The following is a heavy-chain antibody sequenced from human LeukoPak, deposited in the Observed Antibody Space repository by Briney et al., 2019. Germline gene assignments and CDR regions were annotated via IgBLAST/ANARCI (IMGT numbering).Heavy chain of an antibody. V-gene: IGHV3-64*01. CDR1: GFTFSSYA. J-gene: IGHJ5*02. CDR3: ARDREVAATPDGFDP. Sequence: PGGSLRLSCAASGFTFSSYAMHWVRQAPGKGLGYVSAISSNGGSTYYANSVKGRFTISRDNSKNTLYLQMGSLRAEDMAVYYCARDREVAATPDGFDPWGQGTLVTVSS. D-gene: IGHD2-15*01. CDR2: ISSNGGST.